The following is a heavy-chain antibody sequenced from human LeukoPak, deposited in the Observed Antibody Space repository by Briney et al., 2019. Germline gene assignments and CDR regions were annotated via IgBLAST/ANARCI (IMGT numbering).Heavy chain of an antibody. CDR2: IGTIDDT. D-gene: IGHD6-25*01. V-gene: IGHV3-13*01. CDR3: ARFAAGGSYYYYMDV. J-gene: IGHJ6*03. Sequence: GGSLRLSCVASGFTFSRHDMHWVRQATGKGLEWVSAIGTIDDTYYPGSVKGRFTISRENAKNSLYLQMNSLRAGDTAVYYCARFAAGGSYYYYMDVWGKGTTVTVSS. CDR1: GFTFSRHD.